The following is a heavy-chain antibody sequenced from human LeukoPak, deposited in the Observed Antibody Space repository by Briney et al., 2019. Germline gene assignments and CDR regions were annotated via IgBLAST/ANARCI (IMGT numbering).Heavy chain of an antibody. CDR3: ARVALAYCGGDCYPFDY. J-gene: IGHJ4*02. CDR2: IYYSGST. Sequence: SETLSLTCTVSGGSISSYYWSWIRQPPGKGLEWIGYIYYSGSTNYNPSLKSRVTISVDTSKNQFSLKLSSVTAADTAVYYCARVALAYCGGDCYPFDYWGQGTLVTVSS. V-gene: IGHV4-59*01. D-gene: IGHD2-21*02. CDR1: GGSISSYY.